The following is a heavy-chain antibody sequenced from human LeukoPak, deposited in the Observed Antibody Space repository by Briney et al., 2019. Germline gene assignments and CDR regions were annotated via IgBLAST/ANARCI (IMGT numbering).Heavy chain of an antibody. CDR2: NSGYSGDT. D-gene: IGHD3-16*01. V-gene: IGHV1-18*01. J-gene: IGHJ4*02. CDR3: ARDKGWKNTGDYVFDS. CDR1: GYTFTNYG. Sequence: GASVKVSCKASGYTFTNYGVTWVRLAPGQGPEWLGWNSGYSGDTYYAQKFQGRVTMTTETSTSTAYMELRSLQPDDTAVYYCARDKGWKNTGDYVFDSWGRGTLVTVSS.